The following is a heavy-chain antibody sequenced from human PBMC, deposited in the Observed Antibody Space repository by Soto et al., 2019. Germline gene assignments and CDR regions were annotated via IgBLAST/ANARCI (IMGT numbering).Heavy chain of an antibody. CDR1: GFTFSSYG. CDR2: ISYDGSNN. D-gene: IGHD3-10*01. CDR3: AKNQLRGVRGVITYYYGMDV. J-gene: IGHJ6*02. Sequence: QVQLVESGGGVVQPGRSLRLSCAASGFTFSSYGMHWVRQAPGKGLEGVAVISYDGSNNYYADSVTGRFTISRANSKDSLYLQMNSLRAEDTAVYYCAKNQLRGVRGVITYYYGMDVWGQGTTVTVSS. V-gene: IGHV3-30*18.